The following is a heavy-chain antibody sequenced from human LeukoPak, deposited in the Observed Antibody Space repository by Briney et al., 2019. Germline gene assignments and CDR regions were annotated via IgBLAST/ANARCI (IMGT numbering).Heavy chain of an antibody. CDR1: GFSFSTSA. V-gene: IGHV3-23*01. CDR2: ISSGGSTT. J-gene: IGHJ4*02. D-gene: IGHD5-24*01. CDR3: TRVGYIDEGIDY. Sequence: GGSLRLSCAASGFSFSTSAMSWVRQAPGKGLEWVSTISSGGSTTFYVDSVKGRFTISRDNSKNTLYLQMNSLRAEDTAIYYCTRVGYIDEGIDYWGQGTLVTVSS.